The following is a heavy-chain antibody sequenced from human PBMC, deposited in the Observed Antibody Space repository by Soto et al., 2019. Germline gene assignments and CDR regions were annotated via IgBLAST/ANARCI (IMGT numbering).Heavy chain of an antibody. J-gene: IGHJ6*02. V-gene: IGHV3-33*03. CDR2: TGYDGRGG. D-gene: IGHD1-1*01. Sequence: VGYLRLSWAASGFKFSTYGMHWVREAPGKGLRWIAGTGYDGRGGGYSESLKGGVTISDDNVKNTLYLQVERLRDGGRRGCYWARTRGSFNPSSGTAVWGLGTTVTVSS. CDR3: ARTRGSFNPSSGTAV. CDR1: GFKFSTYG.